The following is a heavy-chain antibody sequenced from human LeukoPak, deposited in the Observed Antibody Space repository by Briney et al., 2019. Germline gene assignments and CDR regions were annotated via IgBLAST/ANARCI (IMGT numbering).Heavy chain of an antibody. Sequence: GGSLRLSCAASGFTFSSYAMSWVRQAPGKGLEWVSAISSSSSYIYYADSVKGRFTISRDNAKNSLYLQMNSLRAEDTAVYNCARDLDEIQLWLSFDYWGQGTLVTVSS. V-gene: IGHV3-21*01. CDR3: ARDLDEIQLWLSFDY. D-gene: IGHD5-18*01. CDR1: GFTFSSYA. CDR2: ISSSSSYI. J-gene: IGHJ4*02.